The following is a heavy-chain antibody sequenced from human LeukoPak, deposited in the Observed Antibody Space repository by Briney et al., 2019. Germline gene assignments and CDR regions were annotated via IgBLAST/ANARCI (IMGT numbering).Heavy chain of an antibody. D-gene: IGHD3-3*01. CDR1: GGSISRGGYS. CDR3: ARGSYYDFWSGYSSWFDP. CDR2: IYHSGST. J-gene: IGHJ5*02. V-gene: IGHV4-30-2*01. Sequence: SETLSLTCAVSGGSISRGGYSWSWIRQPPGKGLEWIGYIYHSGSTYYNPSLKSRVTISVDRSKNQFSLKLSSVTAADTAVYYCARGSYYDFWSGYSSWFDPWGQGTLVTVSS.